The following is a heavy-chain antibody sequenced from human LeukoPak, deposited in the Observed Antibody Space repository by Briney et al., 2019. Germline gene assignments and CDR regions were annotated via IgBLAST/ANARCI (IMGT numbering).Heavy chain of an antibody. CDR1: GGSISSYY. CDR3: ARVVGASYDAFDI. Sequence: SETLSLTCTVSGGSISSYYWSWIRRPAGKGLEYIGRIYTSGSTNYNPSLKSRVTMSVDTSKNQFSLKLSSVTAADTAVYYCARVVGASYDAFDIWGQGTMVTVSS. D-gene: IGHD1-26*01. V-gene: IGHV4-4*07. CDR2: IYTSGST. J-gene: IGHJ3*02.